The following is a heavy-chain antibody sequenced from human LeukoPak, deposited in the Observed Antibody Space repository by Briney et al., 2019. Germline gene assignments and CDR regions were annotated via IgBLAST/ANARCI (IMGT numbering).Heavy chain of an antibody. CDR1: GHSFTSYW. CDR2: IDPSDSYS. J-gene: IGHJ6*02. CDR3: ARRGYYYYGMDV. D-gene: IGHD3-10*01. V-gene: IGHV5-10-1*01. Sequence: GESLKISCKDSGHSFTSYWISWVRQMPGKGLDWMGRIDPSDSYSNYSPSFQGHVTISVDKSISTAYLQWSSLKASDSAMYYCARRGYYYYGMDVWSQGTTVTVSS.